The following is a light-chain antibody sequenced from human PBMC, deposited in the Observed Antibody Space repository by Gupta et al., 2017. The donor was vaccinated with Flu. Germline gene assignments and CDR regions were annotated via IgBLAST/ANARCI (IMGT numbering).Light chain of an antibody. CDR3: QQYETSPLT. J-gene: IGKJ4*01. CDR1: QRVSSSH. V-gene: IGKV3-20*01. CDR2: DAS. Sequence: DRAILSCRASQRVSSSHLVWYQQKPGQAPRFLFYDASRRATGIPDRFSGSGSGTDFTLTISRLAPADFAIYYCQQYETSPLTFGGGTKVEIK.